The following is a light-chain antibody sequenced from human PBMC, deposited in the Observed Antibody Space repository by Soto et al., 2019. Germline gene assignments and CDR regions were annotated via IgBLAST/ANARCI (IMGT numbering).Light chain of an antibody. Sequence: QSVLTQPPSASGTPGQRVTISCSGSSSNIGSNYVYWFQHLPGTAPKLLIYKNNQRPSGVPDRFSGSKSGTSASLAISGLRSEDEADYYCAAWDDSLSGLVFGGGTNVTVL. CDR3: AAWDDSLSGLV. V-gene: IGLV1-47*01. CDR1: SSNIGSNY. J-gene: IGLJ2*01. CDR2: KNN.